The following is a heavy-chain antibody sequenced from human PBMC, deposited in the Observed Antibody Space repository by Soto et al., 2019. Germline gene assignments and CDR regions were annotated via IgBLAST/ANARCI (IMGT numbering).Heavy chain of an antibody. CDR3: AKSVGPSYYSYMAV. Sequence: EVQLVESGGGLVQPGRSLRLSCAASGITFEDHGMHWVRQAPGKGLEWVSGISWNSGSIACADSVRGRFTISRDNAKNSLYLQMHSLRIEDTALYYCAKSVGPSYYSYMAVWGKGTTVTVSS. CDR2: ISWNSGSI. D-gene: IGHD3-10*01. J-gene: IGHJ6*03. V-gene: IGHV3-9*01. CDR1: GITFEDHG.